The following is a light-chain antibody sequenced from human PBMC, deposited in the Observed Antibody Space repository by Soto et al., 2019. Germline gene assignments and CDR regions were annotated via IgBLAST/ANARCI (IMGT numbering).Light chain of an antibody. CDR1: SSNIGAGYD. Sequence: QSVLTQPPSVSGAPGQRVTISCTGSSSNIGAGYDVHWYQQLPGTAPKLLIYGNSNRPSGVPDRFSGSKSGTSASLAITGLQAEDEADYYCQSYDSSLRGWVVGGGTQLTVL. V-gene: IGLV1-40*01. J-gene: IGLJ3*02. CDR3: QSYDSSLRGWV. CDR2: GNS.